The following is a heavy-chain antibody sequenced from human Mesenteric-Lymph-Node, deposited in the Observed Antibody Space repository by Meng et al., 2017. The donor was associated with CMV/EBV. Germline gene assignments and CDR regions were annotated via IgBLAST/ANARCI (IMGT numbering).Heavy chain of an antibody. V-gene: IGHV7-4-1*02. CDR2: INTNTGNP. Sequence: SGYTFTSYAMNWVRQAPGQGLEWMGWINTNTGNPTYAQGFTGRFVFSLDTSVSTAYLQISSLKAEDTAVYYCARDLGSYYYGSGPFDYWGQGTLVTVS. CDR3: ARDLGSYYYGSGPFDY. CDR1: GYTFTSYA. D-gene: IGHD3-10*01. J-gene: IGHJ4*02.